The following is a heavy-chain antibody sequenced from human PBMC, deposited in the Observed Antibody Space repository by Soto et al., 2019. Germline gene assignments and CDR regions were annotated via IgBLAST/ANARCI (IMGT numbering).Heavy chain of an antibody. J-gene: IGHJ6*02. CDR3: AKNGDFWSWGMDV. CDR2: ISSSGDGT. D-gene: IGHD3-3*01. V-gene: IGHV3-23*01. CDR1: GFTFSTYA. Sequence: GGSLRLSCAASGFTFSTYAMTWVRQAPGKGLEWVSMISSSGDGTYYEDSVKGRFTISRDNSRNTLNLQMNSLRAEDTAVYYCAKNGDFWSWGMDVWRQGTTVTVSS.